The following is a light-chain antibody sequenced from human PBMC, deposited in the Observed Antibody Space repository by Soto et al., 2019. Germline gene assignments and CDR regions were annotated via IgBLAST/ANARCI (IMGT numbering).Light chain of an antibody. V-gene: IGKV3-15*01. CDR2: YAS. Sequence: EIMMTQSPATLSVSPGERATLSCRASQSVRHNLAWYQQKPGQAPRLLIYYASTRATGIPARFSGSGSGTEFTLTISSLQSEDFALYYCQQYNNWPPITVGQGTRLEIK. J-gene: IGKJ5*01. CDR3: QQYNNWPPIT. CDR1: QSVRHN.